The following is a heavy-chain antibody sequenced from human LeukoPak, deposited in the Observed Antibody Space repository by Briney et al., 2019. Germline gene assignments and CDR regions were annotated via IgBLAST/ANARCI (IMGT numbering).Heavy chain of an antibody. CDR2: IGIAGDT. J-gene: IGHJ6*02. D-gene: IGHD6-19*01. CDR1: GFTFSSYD. CDR3: ARDPSGRGMDV. V-gene: IGHV3-13*01. Sequence: GGSLRLSCAAPGFTFSSYDMQWVRQVIGKGLEWVSAIGIAGDTHYSGSVKGRFTISRENAKNSLYLQMNSLRAGDTAVYYCARDPSGRGMDVWGQGTTVTVSS.